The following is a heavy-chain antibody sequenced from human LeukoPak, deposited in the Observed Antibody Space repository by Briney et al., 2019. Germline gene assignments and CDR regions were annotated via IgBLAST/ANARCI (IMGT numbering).Heavy chain of an antibody. V-gene: IGHV3-64*01. D-gene: IGHD2-21*01. Sequence: PGGSLRLFCAASGFTFNNYALHWVRQAPGKGLVDVSDISSNGDATFYANSVKGRFTLSSDNSKNTLYLQMGNLRAEGMAVDYFVIIVHYREFAYGGQGTLVTVSS. J-gene: IGHJ4*02. CDR1: GFTFNNYA. CDR3: VIIVHYREFAY. CDR2: ISSNGDAT.